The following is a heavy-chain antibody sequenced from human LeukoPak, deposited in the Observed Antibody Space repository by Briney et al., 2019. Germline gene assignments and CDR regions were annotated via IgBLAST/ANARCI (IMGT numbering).Heavy chain of an antibody. V-gene: IGHV1-2*02. D-gene: IGHD3-22*01. CDR1: GYTFTGYY. CDR2: INPNSGGT. CDR3: ARANMRITMIVVVRFGFDP. Sequence: ASVKVSCKASGYTFTGYYMHWVRQAPGQGLEWMGWINPNSGGTNYAQKFQGRVTMTRDTSISTAYMELSRLRSDDTAVYYCARANMRITMIVVVRFGFDPWGQGTLVTVSS. J-gene: IGHJ5*02.